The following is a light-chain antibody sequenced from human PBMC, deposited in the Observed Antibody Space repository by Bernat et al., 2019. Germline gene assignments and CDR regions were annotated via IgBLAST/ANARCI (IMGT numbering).Light chain of an antibody. CDR2: PKK. CDR3: NSRDSSGKHVL. Sequence: SSELTQDPAVSVALGQTVRLTCQGDGLRTYYASWYQQKPGQAPVLVIYPKKHRPSGIPDRFSGSSSGNTASLTITGAQAEDEANYYCNSRDSSGKHVLFGGGTKLTVL. CDR1: GLRTYY. V-gene: IGLV3-19*01. J-gene: IGLJ2*01.